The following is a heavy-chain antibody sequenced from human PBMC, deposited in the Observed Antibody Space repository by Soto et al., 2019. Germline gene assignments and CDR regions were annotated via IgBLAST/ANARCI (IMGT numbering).Heavy chain of an antibody. J-gene: IGHJ6*02. CDR2: IYHSGST. D-gene: IGHD2-2*03. V-gene: IGHV4-30-2*01. Sequence: SETLSLTCAVSGGSISSGGYSWSWIRQPPGKGLEWIGYIYHSGSTYYNPSLKSRVTISADRSKNQFSLKLSSVTAADTAVYYCAREGVDIAYGMDVWGQGTTVTVSS. CDR1: GGSISSGGYS. CDR3: AREGVDIAYGMDV.